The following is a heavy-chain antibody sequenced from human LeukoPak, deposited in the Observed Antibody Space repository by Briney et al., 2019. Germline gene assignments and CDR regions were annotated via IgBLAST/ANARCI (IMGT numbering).Heavy chain of an antibody. V-gene: IGHV1-24*01. J-gene: IGHJ5*02. CDR2: FDPEDGET. D-gene: IGHD2-15*01. Sequence: GASVKVSCKASGYTFTSYGISWVRQAPGKGLEWMGGFDPEDGETIYAQKFQGRVTMTEDTSTDTAYMELSSLRSEDTAVYYCAIAYCSGGSCYANWFDPWGQGTLVTVSS. CDR1: GYTFTSYG. CDR3: AIAYCSGGSCYANWFDP.